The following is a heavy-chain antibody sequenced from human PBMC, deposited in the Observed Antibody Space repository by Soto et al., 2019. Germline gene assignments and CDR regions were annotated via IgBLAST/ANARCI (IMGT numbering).Heavy chain of an antibody. D-gene: IGHD3-10*01. CDR3: AGELLGYYYGMDV. V-gene: IGHV4-39*01. CDR1: GGSISSSSYY. Sequence: SETLSLTCTVSGGSISSSSYYWGWIRQPPGKGLEWIGSIYYSGSTYYNPSLKSRVTISVDTSKNQFSLKLSSVTAADTAAYYCAGELLGYYYGMDVWGQGTTVTVSS. J-gene: IGHJ6*02. CDR2: IYYSGST.